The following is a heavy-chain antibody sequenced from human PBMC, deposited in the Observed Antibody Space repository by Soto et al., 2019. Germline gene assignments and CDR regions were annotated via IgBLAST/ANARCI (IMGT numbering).Heavy chain of an antibody. Sequence: SETLSLTSADHGGSFSGYYWSWIRQPPGKGLEWIGEINHSGSTNYNPSLKSRVTISVDTSKNQFSLKLSSVTAADTAVYYCARGRIVVVPAAIKNWFDPWGQGTLVTVS. J-gene: IGHJ5*02. CDR1: GGSFSGYY. CDR2: INHSGST. CDR3: ARGRIVVVPAAIKNWFDP. V-gene: IGHV4-34*01. D-gene: IGHD2-2*01.